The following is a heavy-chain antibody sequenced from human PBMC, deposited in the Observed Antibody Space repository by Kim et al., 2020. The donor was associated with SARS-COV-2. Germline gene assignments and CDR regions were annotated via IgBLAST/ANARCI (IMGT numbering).Heavy chain of an antibody. J-gene: IGHJ4*02. CDR3: ARYLFAAGTIVDY. CDR1: GFTFSSYS. V-gene: IGHV3-21*01. Sequence: GGSLRLSCAASGFTFSSYSMNWVRQAPGKGLEWVSSISSSSSYIYYADSVKGRFTISRDNAKNSLYLQMNSLRAEDTAVYYCARYLFAAGTIVDYWGQGTLVTVSS. D-gene: IGHD6-13*01. CDR2: ISSSSSYI.